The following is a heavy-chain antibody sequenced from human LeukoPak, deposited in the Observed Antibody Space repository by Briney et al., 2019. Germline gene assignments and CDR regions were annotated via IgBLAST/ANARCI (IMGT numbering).Heavy chain of an antibody. V-gene: IGHV3-30*02. J-gene: IGHJ4*02. D-gene: IGHD2-15*01. CDR2: IRYDGSNK. CDR3: ARDPIVDY. CDR1: GFTFSSYG. Sequence: PGGSLRLSCAASGFTFSSYGMHWVRQAPGKGLEWVAFIRYDGSNKYYADSVKGRFTISRDNAKNSLYLQMNSLRAEDTAVYYCARDPIVDYWGQGTLVTVSS.